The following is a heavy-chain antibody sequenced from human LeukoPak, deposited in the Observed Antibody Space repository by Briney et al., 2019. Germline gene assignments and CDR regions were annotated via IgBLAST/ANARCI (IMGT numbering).Heavy chain of an antibody. CDR2: ISGSGGSS. CDR1: GFTVSSNY. J-gene: IGHJ3*02. D-gene: IGHD3-22*01. V-gene: IGHV3-23*01. CDR3: ARDVLFSSEFPGAFDI. Sequence: PGGSLRLSCAASGFTVSSNYMSWVRQAPGKGLEWVSAISGSGGSSFYTDSVKGRFTISRDNSKNRLYLQMSSLRVEDTAVYYCARDVLFSSEFPGAFDIWGQGTRVTVSS.